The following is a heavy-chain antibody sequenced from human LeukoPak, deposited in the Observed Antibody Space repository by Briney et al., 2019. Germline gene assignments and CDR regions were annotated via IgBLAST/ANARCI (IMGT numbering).Heavy chain of an antibody. Sequence: SVKVSCKASGGTFSSYAISWVRQAPGQGLEWMGGIIPIFGTANYAQKFQGGVTITADESTSTAYMELSSLRSEDTAVYYCAGGSSSWYSVLDYWGQGTLVTVSS. D-gene: IGHD6-13*01. V-gene: IGHV1-69*13. CDR2: IIPIFGTA. CDR3: AGGSSSWYSVLDY. J-gene: IGHJ4*02. CDR1: GGTFSSYA.